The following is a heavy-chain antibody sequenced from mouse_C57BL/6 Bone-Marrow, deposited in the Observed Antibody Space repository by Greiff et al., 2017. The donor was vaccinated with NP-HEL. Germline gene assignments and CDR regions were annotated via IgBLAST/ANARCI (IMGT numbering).Heavy chain of an antibody. CDR3: AGGTTVVDDAMDY. CDR2: IYPGSGNT. J-gene: IGHJ4*01. D-gene: IGHD1-1*01. Sequence: QVQLQQSGPELVKPGASVKISCKASGYSFTSYYIHWVKQRPGQGLEWIGWIYPGSGNTKYNEKFKGKATLTAETSSSTEYMQLSSVTSEDSAVYYCAGGTTVVDDAMDYWGQGTSVTVSS. V-gene: IGHV1-66*01. CDR1: GYSFTSYY.